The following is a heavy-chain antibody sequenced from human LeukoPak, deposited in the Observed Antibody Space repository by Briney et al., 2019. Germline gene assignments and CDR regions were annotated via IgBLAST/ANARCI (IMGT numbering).Heavy chain of an antibody. CDR2: INTDGSST. D-gene: IGHD3-9*01. CDR1: GFTFSSYW. J-gene: IGHJ4*02. Sequence: GGSLRLSCAASGFTFSSYWMHWVRQAPGKGLVWVSRINTDGSSTIYADSVKGRFTISRDNAKNSLYLQMNSLRAEDTAVYYCARSDYDILTGYLDYWGQGTLVTVSS. V-gene: IGHV3-74*01. CDR3: ARSDYDILTGYLDY.